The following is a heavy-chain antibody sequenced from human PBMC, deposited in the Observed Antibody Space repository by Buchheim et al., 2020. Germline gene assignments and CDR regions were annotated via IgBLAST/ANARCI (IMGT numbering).Heavy chain of an antibody. CDR2: INPNSGGT. J-gene: IGHJ4*02. CDR3: ARVARGYCGWGFECDY. V-gene: IGHV1-2*04. CDR1: GYTFTGYY. Sequence: QVQLVQSGAEVKKPGASVKVSCKASGYTFTGYYMHWVRQAPGQGLEWMGWINPNSGGTNYAQKFQGWVTMTRDTSISHAYMVLGRVRSDGAAVDCCARVARGYCGWGFECDYWGQGTL. D-gene: IGHD2-21*01.